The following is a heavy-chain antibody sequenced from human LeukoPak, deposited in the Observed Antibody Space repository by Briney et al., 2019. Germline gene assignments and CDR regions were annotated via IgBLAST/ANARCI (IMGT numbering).Heavy chain of an antibody. CDR3: AKMSSGWFRGFWDY. CDR1: GFTFSSYA. Sequence: QSGGSLRLSCAASGFTFSSYAMSWVRQAPGKGLEWVSAISGSGGSRYYADSVKGRFTISRDNSKNTLYLQMNSLRAEDTAVYYCAKMSSGWFRGFWDYWGQGTLVTVSS. V-gene: IGHV3-23*01. J-gene: IGHJ4*02. CDR2: ISGSGGSR. D-gene: IGHD6-19*01.